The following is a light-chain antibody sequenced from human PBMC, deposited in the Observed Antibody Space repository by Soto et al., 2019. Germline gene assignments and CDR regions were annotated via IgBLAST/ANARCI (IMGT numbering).Light chain of an antibody. CDR1: QSLGGN. J-gene: IGKJ1*01. Sequence: EIGMTHSPATLAVSPGDTVTRSCRASQSLGGNLAWYQQKPGQAPRLFIFRASSRATGVPARFSASGSGTEFTLTISELQSEDFAVYYCQQYSKWPRTFGQGTKVDIK. CDR3: QQYSKWPRT. CDR2: RAS. V-gene: IGKV3-15*01.